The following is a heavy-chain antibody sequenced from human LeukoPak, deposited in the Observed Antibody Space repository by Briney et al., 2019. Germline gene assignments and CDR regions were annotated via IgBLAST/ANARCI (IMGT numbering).Heavy chain of an antibody. CDR1: GFTVSSNY. CDR3: ARAAGRYYYDSSGYYHYFDY. Sequence: LRLSCAASGFTVSSNYMSWVRQHPGKGLEWIGYIYYSGSTYYNPSLKSRVTISVDTSKNQFSLKLSSVTAADTAVYYCARAAGRYYYDSSGYYHYFDYWGQGTLVTVSS. J-gene: IGHJ4*02. V-gene: IGHV4-31*02. D-gene: IGHD3-22*01. CDR2: IYYSGST.